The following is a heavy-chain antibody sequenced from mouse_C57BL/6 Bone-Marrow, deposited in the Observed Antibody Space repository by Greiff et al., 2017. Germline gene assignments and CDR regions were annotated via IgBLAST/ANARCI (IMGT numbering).Heavy chain of an antibody. CDR2: IDPNSGGT. CDR1: GYTFTSYW. D-gene: IGHD1-1*01. J-gene: IGHJ4*01. CDR3: ARRGGGSRRGYYAMDY. V-gene: IGHV1-72*01. Sequence: VQLQQPGAELVKPGASVKLSCKASGYTFTSYWMHWVKQRLGRGLEWIGRIDPNSGGTKYNEKFKSKATLTVDKPSSTAYMQLSSLTSEDSAVYYCARRGGGSRRGYYAMDYWGQGTSVTVSS.